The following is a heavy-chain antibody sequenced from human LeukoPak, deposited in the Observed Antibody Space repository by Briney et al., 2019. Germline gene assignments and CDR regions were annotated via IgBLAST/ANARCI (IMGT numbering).Heavy chain of an antibody. Sequence: SETLSLTCTVSGDAISSYYWSWIRQPPGKGLEWIGHIHYSGTTKSNPSLKTRVTISVDTSKNQFSLKLSSVTAADTAVYYCAREYNWKYFDYWGQGTLVTVSS. CDR2: IHYSGTT. CDR1: GDAISSYY. J-gene: IGHJ4*02. D-gene: IGHD1-20*01. CDR3: AREYNWKYFDY. V-gene: IGHV4-59*12.